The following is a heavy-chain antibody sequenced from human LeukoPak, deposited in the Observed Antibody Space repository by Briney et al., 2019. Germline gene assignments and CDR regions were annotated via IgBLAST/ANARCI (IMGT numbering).Heavy chain of an antibody. V-gene: IGHV3-23*01. CDR1: GFTFTTYG. CDR2: ITGSGDRT. CDR3: ARVVVGANHAFDI. D-gene: IGHD1-26*01. J-gene: IGHJ3*02. Sequence: GGSLRLSCVASGFTFTTYGMNWVRQAPGKGLEWVSGITGSGDRTYYADSVKGRFTISRDNAKNTLYLQMNSLRAEDTAVYYCARVVVGANHAFDIWGQGTMVIVSS.